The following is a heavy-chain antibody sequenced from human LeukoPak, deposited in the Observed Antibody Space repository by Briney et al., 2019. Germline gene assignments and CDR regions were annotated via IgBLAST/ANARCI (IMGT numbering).Heavy chain of an antibody. CDR1: GFTFSTYS. CDR3: ARDSYGSSGYYYVSDY. Sequence: GGSLILSCAASGFTFSTYSMNWVRQAPGKGLEWVSYISYSSSAIYYADSVKGRFTISRDNAKNSLSLQMNSLRDEDTAVYYCARDSYGSSGYYYVSDYWGQGTLVTVSS. D-gene: IGHD3-22*01. CDR2: ISYSSSAI. V-gene: IGHV3-48*02. J-gene: IGHJ4*02.